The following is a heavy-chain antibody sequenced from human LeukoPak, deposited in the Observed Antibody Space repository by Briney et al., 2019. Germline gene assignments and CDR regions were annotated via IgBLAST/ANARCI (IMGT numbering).Heavy chain of an antibody. CDR2: ISGSGGST. V-gene: IGHV3-23*01. Sequence: GGSLRLSCAASGFTFSSYAMSWVRQAPGKGLEWVSAISGSGGSTYYADSVKGRFTIPRDNPKNTLYLQMNSLRAEDTAVYYCANHLQAYYDFWSGYYTTMAAFDIWGQGTMVTVSS. D-gene: IGHD3-3*01. CDR1: GFTFSSYA. CDR3: ANHLQAYYDFWSGYYTTMAAFDI. J-gene: IGHJ3*02.